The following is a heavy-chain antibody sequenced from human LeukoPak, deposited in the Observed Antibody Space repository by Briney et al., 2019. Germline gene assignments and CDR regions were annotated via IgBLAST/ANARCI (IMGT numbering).Heavy chain of an antibody. V-gene: IGHV4-59*12. J-gene: IGHJ4*02. CDR2: VSHSGTP. Sequence: NPSETLSLTCTVSGGSISSYYWSWLRQPPGKGLEWIAYVSHSGTPTYNPSLKSRVSISVDTSRNQFSLKLSSVTAADTAVYYCARDGSGGSVAFDHWGQGTLVTVSS. D-gene: IGHD4-23*01. CDR1: GGSISSYY. CDR3: ARDGSGGSVAFDH.